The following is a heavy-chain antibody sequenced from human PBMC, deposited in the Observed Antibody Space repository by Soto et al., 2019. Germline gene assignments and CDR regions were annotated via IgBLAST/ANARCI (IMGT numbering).Heavy chain of an antibody. D-gene: IGHD5-12*01. CDR2: IWYDGSNK. J-gene: IGHJ6*03. CDR1: GFTFSSYG. V-gene: IGHV3-33*01. CDR3: ARDGAVVPATIWRGAYYYYMDV. Sequence: QVQLVESGGGVVQPGRSLRLSWAASGFTFSSYGMHGVRQAPGKGLEWVAVIWYDGSNKYYADSVKGRFTISRDNSKNTLYLQMNSLRAEDTAVYYCARDGAVVPATIWRGAYYYYMDVCGKGTTVTVSS.